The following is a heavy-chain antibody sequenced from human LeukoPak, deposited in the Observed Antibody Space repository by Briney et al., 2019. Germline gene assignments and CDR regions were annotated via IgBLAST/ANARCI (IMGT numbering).Heavy chain of an antibody. Sequence: PGGSLRLSCAASGFTFSSYEMNWVRQAPGKGLEWVSYISSSGSTIYYADSVKGRFTISRDNAKNSLHLQMNSLRAEDTAVYYCARDREDYDGGAFDIWGQGTMVTVSS. V-gene: IGHV3-48*03. D-gene: IGHD3-22*01. CDR3: ARDREDYDGGAFDI. J-gene: IGHJ3*02. CDR2: ISSSGSTI. CDR1: GFTFSSYE.